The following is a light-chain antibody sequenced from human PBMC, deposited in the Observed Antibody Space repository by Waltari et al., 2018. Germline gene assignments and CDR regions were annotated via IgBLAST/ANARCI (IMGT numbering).Light chain of an antibody. V-gene: IGLV3-21*04. Sequence: SYVLTQPPSVSVAPAATATLPCGANNIGRRRVLGYQQSPGQAPFPVIYNDVDRPSGIPERFSGSNSGNTATLTISRVEAGDEAHFYCQVWDGRSDHVAFGGGTKLTVL. CDR1: NIGRRR. CDR3: QVWDGRSDHVA. J-gene: IGLJ2*01. CDR2: NDV.